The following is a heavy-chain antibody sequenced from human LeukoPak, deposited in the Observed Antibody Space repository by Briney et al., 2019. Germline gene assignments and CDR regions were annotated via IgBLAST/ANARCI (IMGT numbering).Heavy chain of an antibody. Sequence: ASVKVTCKASGGTFSSYAISWVRQAPGPGLEWMGRFIPILGIANYAQKFQGRVTITADKSTSTAYMELSSLRSEDTAVYYCARDVLGYCSSTSCHQGTYYYYGMDVWGQGTTVTVSS. CDR1: GGTFSSYA. CDR3: ARDVLGYCSSTSCHQGTYYYYGMDV. D-gene: IGHD2-2*01. J-gene: IGHJ6*02. CDR2: FIPILGIA. V-gene: IGHV1-69*04.